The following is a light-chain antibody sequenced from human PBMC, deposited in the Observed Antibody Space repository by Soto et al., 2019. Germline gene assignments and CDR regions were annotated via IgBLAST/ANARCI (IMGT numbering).Light chain of an antibody. CDR3: QRYDSSTPT. V-gene: IGKV3-20*01. J-gene: IGKJ5*01. CDR1: DPMTSRY. CDR2: RTF. Sequence: IVLTQSPGTLSLSPGKKATLSCRASDPMTSRYLAWYQHQPGQAPRLLIYRTFARATGIPDRCSGGGYGPYFPLPICRLEREDFAVYSCQRYDSSTPTFGQGTRLEI.